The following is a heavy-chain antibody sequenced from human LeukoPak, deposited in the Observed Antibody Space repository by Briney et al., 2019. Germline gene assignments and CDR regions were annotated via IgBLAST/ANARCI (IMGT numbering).Heavy chain of an antibody. V-gene: IGHV4-59*01. D-gene: IGHD6-13*01. CDR3: AREPELASPRAAFDI. J-gene: IGHJ3*02. CDR1: GGSISSYY. Sequence: PSETLSLTCTVSGGSISSYYWSWIRHPPGKGLEWIGYIYYSGSTNYNPSLKSRVTISVDTSKNQFSLKLSSVTAADTAVYYCAREPELASPRAAFDIWGQGTMVTVSS. CDR2: IYYSGST.